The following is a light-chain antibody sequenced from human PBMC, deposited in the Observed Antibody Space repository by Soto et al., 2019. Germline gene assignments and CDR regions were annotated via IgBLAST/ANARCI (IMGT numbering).Light chain of an antibody. V-gene: IGLV2-23*03. CDR2: EGS. Sequence: QSALTQPASVSGSPGQSITISCTGTSSDVGNYNLVSWYQQHPGKAPKLMIYEGSKRPSRVSNRYSGSKSGNTASLTVSGLQAEDEADYYCCSYAGSSTFVFGGGTKLTVL. J-gene: IGLJ2*01. CDR3: CSYAGSSTFV. CDR1: SSDVGNYNL.